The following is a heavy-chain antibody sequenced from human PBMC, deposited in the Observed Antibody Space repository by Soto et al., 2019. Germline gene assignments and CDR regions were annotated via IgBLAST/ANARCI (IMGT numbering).Heavy chain of an antibody. Sequence: GPTLVNPTQTLTLTCIFSGFSLRTSGVGVGWIRQPPGKALEWLGFIYWNDDKRYSPSLKSRLTITKDTSKNQVVLTMTNMDPVDTVTYYCAKSGSSGWYGWFDPWGQGTLVTVSS. CDR3: AKSGSSGWYGWFDP. CDR2: IYWNDDK. CDR1: GFSLRTSGVG. J-gene: IGHJ5*02. V-gene: IGHV2-5*01. D-gene: IGHD6-19*01.